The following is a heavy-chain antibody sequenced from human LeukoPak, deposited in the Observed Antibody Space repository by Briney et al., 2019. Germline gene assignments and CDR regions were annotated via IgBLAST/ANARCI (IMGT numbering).Heavy chain of an antibody. Sequence: GASVTDSCKASGYTFTSHYMHWVRQAPGQGLEWMGIINPSGGSTSYAQKFQGRVTMTRDTSTSTVYMELSSLRSEDTAVYYCARAATVTRFDYWGQGTLVTVSS. J-gene: IGHJ4*02. CDR1: GYTFTSHY. V-gene: IGHV1-46*01. CDR3: ARAATVTRFDY. D-gene: IGHD4-17*01. CDR2: INPSGGST.